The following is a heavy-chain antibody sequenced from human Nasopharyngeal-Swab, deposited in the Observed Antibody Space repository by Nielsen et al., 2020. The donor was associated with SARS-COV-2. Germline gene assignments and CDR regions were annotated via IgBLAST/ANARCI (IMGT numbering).Heavy chain of an antibody. Sequence: SETLSLTCAVSGGSISSSNWWSWVRQPPGKGLEWIGEIYHSGSTNYNPSLKSRVTISVDTSKNQFSLKLSSVTAADTAVYYCAREIGYCSSTSCQRNYYYGMDVWGQGTTVTVSS. J-gene: IGHJ6*02. V-gene: IGHV4-4*02. CDR2: IYHSGST. CDR1: GGSISSSNW. D-gene: IGHD2-2*01. CDR3: AREIGYCSSTSCQRNYYYGMDV.